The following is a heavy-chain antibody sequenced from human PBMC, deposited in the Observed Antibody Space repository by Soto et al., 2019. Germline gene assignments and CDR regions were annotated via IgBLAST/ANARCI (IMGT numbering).Heavy chain of an antibody. V-gene: IGHV3-23*01. CDR1: GFTFSRYA. CDR2: ISGSGGST. J-gene: IGHJ4*02. Sequence: PGGSLRLSCAASGFTFSRYARSWVRQAPGKGLEWVSAISGSGGSTYYADSVKGRFTISRDNSRNTLYLQMNSLRAEDTAVYYCAKSSPVPDIVVVPAELVYWGQGTLVTVSS. CDR3: AKSSPVPDIVVVPAELVY. D-gene: IGHD2-2*01.